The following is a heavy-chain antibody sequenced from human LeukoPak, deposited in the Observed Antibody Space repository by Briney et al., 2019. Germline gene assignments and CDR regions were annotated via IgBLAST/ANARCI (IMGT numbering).Heavy chain of an antibody. CDR1: GFTFSSYG. J-gene: IGHJ4*02. CDR3: AKGEYSSSWRD. Sequence: GGSLRLSCAASGFTFSSYGMSWVRQAPGKGLEWVSTISGSGGSTYYADSVKGRFTISRDNSKNMLYLQMNSLRAEDTAVYYCAKGEYSSSWRDWGQGTLVTVSS. V-gene: IGHV3-23*01. CDR2: ISGSGGST. D-gene: IGHD6-13*01.